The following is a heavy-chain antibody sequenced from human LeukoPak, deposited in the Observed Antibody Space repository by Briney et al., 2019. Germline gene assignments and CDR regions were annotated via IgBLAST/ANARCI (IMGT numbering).Heavy chain of an antibody. D-gene: IGHD6-13*01. V-gene: IGHV3-48*01. CDR1: GLTFSSYN. CDR2: ISSSSSTI. J-gene: IGHJ4*02. Sequence: GGSLRLSCAASGLTFSSYNMNWVRQAPGKGLEWVSYISSSSSTINYADSVQGRFTISRDNAKNSLYLQMNSLRAEDTAVYYCARRVTASGKHYFDYWGQGTLVTVSS. CDR3: ARRVTASGKHYFDY.